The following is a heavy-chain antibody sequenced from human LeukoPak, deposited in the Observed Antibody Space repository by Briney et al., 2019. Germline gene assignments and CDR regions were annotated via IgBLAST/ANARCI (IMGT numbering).Heavy chain of an antibody. Sequence: GGSLRLSCAASGFTFSSYSMNWVRQAPGKGLEWVSSISSSSSYIYYADSVKGPFTISRDNAKNSLYLQMNSLRAEDTAVYYCARDPIYGSGSYEGDYWGQGTLVTVSS. V-gene: IGHV3-21*01. CDR2: ISSSSSYI. J-gene: IGHJ4*02. CDR3: ARDPIYGSGSYEGDY. D-gene: IGHD3-10*01. CDR1: GFTFSSYS.